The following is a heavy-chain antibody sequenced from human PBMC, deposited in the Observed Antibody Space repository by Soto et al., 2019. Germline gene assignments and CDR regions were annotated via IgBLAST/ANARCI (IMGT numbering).Heavy chain of an antibody. V-gene: IGHV1-18*01. CDR3: ARDFSWVDISSGWRISDRNWFDP. Sequence: ASVKVSCKSSGYPFTHYGITWIRQAPGQGLEWMGWISPFNGNTNYAQTLQGRVTLTTDTSTSTAYMELRSLRSDDTAVYYCARDFSWVDISSGWRISDRNWFDPWGQGTLVTVSS. CDR2: ISPFNGNT. CDR1: GYPFTHYG. D-gene: IGHD6-19*01. J-gene: IGHJ5*02.